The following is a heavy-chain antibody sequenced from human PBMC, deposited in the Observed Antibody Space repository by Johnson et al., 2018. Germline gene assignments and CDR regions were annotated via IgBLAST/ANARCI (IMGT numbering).Heavy chain of an antibody. CDR3: ARGGQGAFDI. V-gene: IGHV3-30-3*01. CDR1: GFTFSSYA. Sequence: VQLVESGGGVVQPGRSLRLSCAASGFTFSSYAMHWVRQAPGKGLEWVALISFDGSNRYYADSVKGRFTIARDNSKNTLYLQMNSLRAEDKAGYYCARGGQGAFDIWGQGTMVTVSS. CDR2: ISFDGSNR. J-gene: IGHJ3*02.